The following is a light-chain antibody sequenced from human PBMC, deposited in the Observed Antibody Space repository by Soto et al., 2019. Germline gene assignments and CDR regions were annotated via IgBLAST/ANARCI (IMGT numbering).Light chain of an antibody. J-gene: IGLJ1*01. Sequence: QSALTHPRSVSGSPGQSVTISCTGTSSDVGGYNYVSWYQQHPGKAPKLMIYDVSKRPSGVPDRCSGSKSGNTASLTISGLQAEDEADYYCCSYAGSYTYDFGTGTKVTVL. V-gene: IGLV2-11*01. CDR3: CSYAGSYTYD. CDR1: SSDVGGYNY. CDR2: DVS.